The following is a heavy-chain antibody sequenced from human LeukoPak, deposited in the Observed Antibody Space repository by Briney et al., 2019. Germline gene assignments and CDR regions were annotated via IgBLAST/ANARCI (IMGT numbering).Heavy chain of an antibody. D-gene: IGHD4-17*01. Sequence: IGYIYHSGSTYYNPSLKSRVTISVDRSKNQFSLKLSSVTAADTAVYYCARGNYGDYLDYWGQGTLVTVSS. V-gene: IGHV4-30-2*01. CDR3: ARGNYGDYLDY. J-gene: IGHJ4*02. CDR2: IYHSGST.